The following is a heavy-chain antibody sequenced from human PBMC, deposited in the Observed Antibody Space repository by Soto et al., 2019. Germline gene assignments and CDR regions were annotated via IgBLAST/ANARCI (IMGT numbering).Heavy chain of an antibody. V-gene: IGHV1-69*01. CDR1: GGTFSSYA. Sequence: QVQLVQSGAEVKKPGSSVKVSCKASGGTFSSYAISWVRQAPGQGVEWMGGIIPIFGTANYAQKFQGRVTITADESTSTAYMELSSLRSEDTAVYYCARGASDYGGNSVDFDYWGQGTLVTVSS. CDR2: IIPIFGTA. CDR3: ARGASDYGGNSVDFDY. D-gene: IGHD4-17*01. J-gene: IGHJ4*02.